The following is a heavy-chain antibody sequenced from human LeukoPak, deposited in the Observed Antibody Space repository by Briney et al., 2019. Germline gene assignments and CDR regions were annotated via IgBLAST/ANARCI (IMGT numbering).Heavy chain of an antibody. D-gene: IGHD3-3*01. CDR1: GFTFSSYA. J-gene: IGHJ6*02. CDR3: ARSSYDSWSVGYGGYYYYGMDV. V-gene: IGHV3-30-3*01. CDR2: ISYGGSNK. Sequence: GGSLRLSCAASGFTFSSYAMHWVRQAPGKGLEWVAVISYGGSNKYYADSVKGRFTISRDNSKNTLYLQMNSLRAEDTAVYYCARSSYDSWSVGYGGYYYYGMDVWGQGTTVTVSS.